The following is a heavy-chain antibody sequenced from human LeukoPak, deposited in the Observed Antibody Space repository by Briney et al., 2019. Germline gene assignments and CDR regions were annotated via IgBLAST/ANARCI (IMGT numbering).Heavy chain of an antibody. J-gene: IGHJ4*02. CDR3: ARDDACSSTSCPIDX. CDR1: GFTFSSYS. D-gene: IGHD2-2*01. V-gene: IGHV3-21*01. CDR2: ISSSSSYI. Sequence: GGSLRLSCAASGFTFSSYSMNWVRQAPGKGLEWVSSISSSSSYIYYADSVKGRFTISRDNAKNSLYLQMNSLRAEDTAVYYCARDDACSSTSCPIDXWGQGTLVTVS.